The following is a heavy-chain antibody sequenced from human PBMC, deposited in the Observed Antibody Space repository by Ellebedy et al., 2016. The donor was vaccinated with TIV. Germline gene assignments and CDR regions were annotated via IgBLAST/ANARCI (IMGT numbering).Heavy chain of an antibody. CDR2: IYYSGST. CDR1: GDSISTINYY. D-gene: IGHD3-16*02. V-gene: IGHV4-39*07. CDR3: ARVRGDDYVWGSYRLHAFDI. J-gene: IGHJ3*02. Sequence: SETLSLXXVVSGDSISTINYYWGWIRQPPGKGLEWIGSIYYSGSTYYNPSLRSRVAISVDTSKNQLSLKLNSVTAADTAVYYCARVRGDDYVWGSYRLHAFDIWGQGTMVTVSS.